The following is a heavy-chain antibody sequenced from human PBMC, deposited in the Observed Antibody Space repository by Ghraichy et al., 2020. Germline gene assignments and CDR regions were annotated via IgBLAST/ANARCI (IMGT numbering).Heavy chain of an antibody. CDR3: ASGYEDAFDI. Sequence: LSLTCAASGFTFSSYAMHWVRQAPGKGLEWVAVISYDGSNKYYADSVKGRFTISRDNSKNTLYLQMNSLRAEDTAVYYCASGYEDAFDIWGQGTMVTVSS. CDR2: ISYDGSNK. CDR1: GFTFSSYA. D-gene: IGHD1-1*01. V-gene: IGHV3-30-3*01. J-gene: IGHJ3*02.